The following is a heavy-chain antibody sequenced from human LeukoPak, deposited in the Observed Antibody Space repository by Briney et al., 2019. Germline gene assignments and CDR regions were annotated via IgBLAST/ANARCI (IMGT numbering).Heavy chain of an antibody. V-gene: IGHV3-30*18. Sequence: AGGSLRLSCAASGFTFSSYGMDWVRQAPGKGLELVAVISYDGSNKYYADSVKGRFTISRDNSKNTLYLQMNSLRAEDTAVYYCAKGDPGVVVTATLDYWGQGTLVTVSS. CDR3: AKGDPGVVVTATLDY. CDR2: ISYDGSNK. CDR1: GFTFSSYG. J-gene: IGHJ4*02. D-gene: IGHD2-21*02.